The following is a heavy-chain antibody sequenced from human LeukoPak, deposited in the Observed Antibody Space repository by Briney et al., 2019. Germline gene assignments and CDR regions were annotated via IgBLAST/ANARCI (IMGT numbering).Heavy chain of an antibody. D-gene: IGHD2-2*02. CDR2: ISWDGGRT. CDR3: AKDIGADIEVEPSAIGEWYGLNA. J-gene: IGHJ6*02. Sequence: GGSLRLSCVASGFQFEDYTMPWVRQRPGKGLEWVSFISWDGGRTSYADPVKGRFTVSRDNRKNSLYLQMRSLRIEDTALYYCAKDIGADIEVEPSAIGEWYGLNAWGQGATVTVS. CDR1: GFQFEDYT. V-gene: IGHV3-43*01.